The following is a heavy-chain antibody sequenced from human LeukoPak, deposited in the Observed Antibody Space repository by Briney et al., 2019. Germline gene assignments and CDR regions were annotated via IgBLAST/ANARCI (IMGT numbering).Heavy chain of an antibody. Sequence: GGSLTLSCAASGFTFSGYSMNWVGQAPGKGLEWVSSISSSSSYIYYGDSVKGRFTISRDNARNSLFLQMNSLRAEDTAVYYCARDRGSGWFDYWGQGTLVTVSS. V-gene: IGHV3-21*01. J-gene: IGHJ4*02. CDR1: GFTFSGYS. CDR3: ARDRGSGWFDY. D-gene: IGHD6-19*01. CDR2: ISSSSSYI.